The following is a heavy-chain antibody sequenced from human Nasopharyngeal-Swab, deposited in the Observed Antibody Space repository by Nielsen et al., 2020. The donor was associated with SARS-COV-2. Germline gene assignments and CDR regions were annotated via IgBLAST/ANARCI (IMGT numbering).Heavy chain of an antibody. J-gene: IGHJ3*02. V-gene: IGHV2-26*01. CDR2: IFSNDDK. Sequence: SGPTLVKPTETLTLTCTVSGFSLSTARMGVSWLRQPPGKALEWIAHIFSNDDKSYRTSLKSRLTISKDTSKSQVVLTMTNMDPVDTATYYCARMGNYLCGDDCYSYAFDIWGQGTMVTVSS. D-gene: IGHD2-21*01. CDR1: GFSLSTARMG. CDR3: ARMGNYLCGDDCYSYAFDI.